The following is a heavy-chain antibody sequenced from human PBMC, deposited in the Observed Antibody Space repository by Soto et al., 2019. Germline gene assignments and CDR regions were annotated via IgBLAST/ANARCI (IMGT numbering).Heavy chain of an antibody. D-gene: IGHD6-6*01. J-gene: IGHJ4*02. CDR3: ARGSSSSGWHYFDY. CDR2: ITPFNGNT. CDR1: GYTFTYRY. Sequence: QMQLVQSGAEVKKTGSSVKVSCKASGYTFTYRYLHWVRQAPGQALEWMGWITPFNGNTNYAQKFRDRVTITRDRSMSTAYIELGSLRSEDTAMYYCARGSSSSGWHYFDYWGQGTLVTVSS. V-gene: IGHV1-45*02.